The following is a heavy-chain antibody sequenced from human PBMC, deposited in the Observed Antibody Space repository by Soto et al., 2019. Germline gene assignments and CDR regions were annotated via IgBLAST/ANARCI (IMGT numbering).Heavy chain of an antibody. CDR3: ARDTAGLSY. J-gene: IGHJ4*02. Sequence: EVQLVESGGGLVQPGGSLRLSCAASGLTFSNFLMHWVRQAPGKGLVWVALISNDGRSTNHADSVKGRFTISRDNAKSTLYLQLNSLRAEDTAVYYCARDTAGLSYWGQGTLVTVSS. CDR1: GLTFSNFL. D-gene: IGHD2-21*02. V-gene: IGHV3-74*01. CDR2: ISNDGRST.